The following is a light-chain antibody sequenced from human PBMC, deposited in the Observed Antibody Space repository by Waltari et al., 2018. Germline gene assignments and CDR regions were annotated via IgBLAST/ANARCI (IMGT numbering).Light chain of an antibody. CDR2: GAS. V-gene: IGKV3-20*01. CDR3: QQYTTSPYT. J-gene: IGKJ2*01. CDR1: PRVSNRL. Sequence: EIVLTKSPGTLSLSPGERATLSCRASPRVSNRLLAWYQQKPGQAPRLLIYGASSRAAGIPDRFSGSGSGKDFTLTISRLEPEDFAVYYCQQYTTSPYTFGQGTKVEIK.